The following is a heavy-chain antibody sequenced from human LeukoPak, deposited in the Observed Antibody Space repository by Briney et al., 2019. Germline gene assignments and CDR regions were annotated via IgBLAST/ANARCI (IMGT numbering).Heavy chain of an antibody. CDR1: GGSISSYY. CDR2: IHYSGST. Sequence: SETLSLTCTVSGGSISSYYWSWIRQPPRKGLEWIGYIHYSGSTNYNPSLKSRVTISVDTSKNQSSLKLTSVTAADTAVYYCASDSSGYYYPYYWGQGTLVTVSS. V-gene: IGHV4-59*08. CDR3: ASDSSGYYYPYY. D-gene: IGHD3-22*01. J-gene: IGHJ4*02.